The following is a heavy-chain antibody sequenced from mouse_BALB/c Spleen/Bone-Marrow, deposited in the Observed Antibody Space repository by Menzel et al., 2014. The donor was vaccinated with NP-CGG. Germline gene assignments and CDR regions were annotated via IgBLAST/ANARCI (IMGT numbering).Heavy chain of an antibody. CDR3: ARGGIYDGYSY. CDR1: GYTFTNYW. D-gene: IGHD2-3*01. Sequence: QVQLQQSGAELAKPRASVKMSCKASGYTFTNYWMRWVKQRPGQGLEWIGYIDPSTGYTEYNQKFKDKATLTADKSSSTAYMQLSSLTSEDSAVYYCARGGIYDGYSYWGQGTLVTVSA. V-gene: IGHV1-7*01. J-gene: IGHJ3*01. CDR2: IDPSTGYT.